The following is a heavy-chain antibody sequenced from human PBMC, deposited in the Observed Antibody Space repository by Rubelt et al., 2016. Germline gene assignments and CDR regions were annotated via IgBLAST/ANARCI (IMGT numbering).Heavy chain of an antibody. D-gene: IGHD5-18*01. Sequence: QVQLQESGPGLVKPSETLSLTCTVSGGSISSYYWSWIRQPPGKGLEWIGYIYYSGSTNYNPSLKSRVTISVDTSKNQFSLKLSSVTAADTAVYYCARIGIQLYIWGQGTLVTVSS. J-gene: IGHJ4*02. CDR3: ARIGIQLYI. V-gene: IGHV4-59*12. CDR2: IYYSGST. CDR1: GGSISSYY.